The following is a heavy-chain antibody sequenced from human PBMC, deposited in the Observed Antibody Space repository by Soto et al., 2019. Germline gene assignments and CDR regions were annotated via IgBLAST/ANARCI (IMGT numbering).Heavy chain of an antibody. J-gene: IGHJ5*02. CDR3: ARTHSGSYYLSWFDP. CDR1: GGSISSGNNY. V-gene: IGHV4-31*03. D-gene: IGHD1-26*01. Sequence: SETLSLTCTVSGGSISSGNNYWSWIRQHPGKGLEWIGYIYYSGSTYYNPSLKSRVTISVDTSKNQFSLKLSSVTAADTAVYYCARTHSGSYYLSWFDPWGQGTLVTVSS. CDR2: IYYSGST.